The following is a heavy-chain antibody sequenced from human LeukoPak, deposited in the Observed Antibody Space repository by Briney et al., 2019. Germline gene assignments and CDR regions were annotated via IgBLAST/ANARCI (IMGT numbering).Heavy chain of an antibody. V-gene: IGHV4-59*11. J-gene: IGHJ4*02. Sequence: PSETLSLTCTVFGDSINSHYWSWVRQAPGKGLEWIGYIFYSGNTNYSHSLKSRVTISIDTSKKQFSLRLSPVTAADTAVYYCARDSRLNHFDYWGQGTLVTVSS. CDR2: IFYSGNT. CDR3: ARDSRLNHFDY. D-gene: IGHD2-2*01. CDR1: GDSINSHY.